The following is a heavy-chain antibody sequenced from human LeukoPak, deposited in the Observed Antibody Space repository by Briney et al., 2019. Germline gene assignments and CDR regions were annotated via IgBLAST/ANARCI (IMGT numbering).Heavy chain of an antibody. CDR1: GGTFSSYA. CDR2: IIPTFGTA. V-gene: IGHV1-69*13. CDR3: ARDESGSYYPPYY. D-gene: IGHD3-10*01. Sequence: SVKVSCKASGGTFSSYAISWVRQAPGQGLEWMGGIIPTFGTANYAQKFQGRVTITADESTSTAYMELSSLRSEDTAVYYCARDESGSYYPPYYWGQGTLVTVSS. J-gene: IGHJ4*02.